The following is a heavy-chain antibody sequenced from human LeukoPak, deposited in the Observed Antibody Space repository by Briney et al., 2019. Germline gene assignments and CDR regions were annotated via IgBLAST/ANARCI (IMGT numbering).Heavy chain of an antibody. D-gene: IGHD1-26*01. Sequence: GASVKVSCKASGYTFTSYDINWVRQAPGQGLEWMGWMNPNSGNTGYAQKFQGRVTMTRNTSISTAYMELSSLRSEDTAVYYCARGRVGARGKGYYFDYWGQGTLVTVSS. CDR2: MNPNSGNT. CDR1: GYTFTSYD. CDR3: ARGRVGARGKGYYFDY. J-gene: IGHJ4*02. V-gene: IGHV1-8*01.